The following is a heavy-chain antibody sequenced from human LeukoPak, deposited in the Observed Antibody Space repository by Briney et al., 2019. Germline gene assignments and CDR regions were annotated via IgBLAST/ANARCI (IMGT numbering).Heavy chain of an antibody. J-gene: IGHJ5*02. Sequence: PSETLSLTCTVSGGSISSSSYCWGWIRQPPGKGLEWIGSIYYSGSTYYNPSLKSRVTISVDTSKNQFSLKLSSVTAADTAVYYCAREVRPFDPWGQGTLVTVSS. D-gene: IGHD1-1*01. CDR3: AREVRPFDP. V-gene: IGHV4-39*02. CDR2: IYYSGST. CDR1: GGSISSSSYC.